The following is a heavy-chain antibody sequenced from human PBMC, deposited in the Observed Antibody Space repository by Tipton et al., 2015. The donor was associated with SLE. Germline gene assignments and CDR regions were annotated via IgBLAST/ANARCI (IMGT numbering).Heavy chain of an antibody. V-gene: IGHV4-34*01. CDR1: GGSFSGYY. Sequence: LRLFCAVYGGSFSGYYWSWIRQPPGKGLEWIGEINHSGSTNYNPSLKSRVTISVDTSKNQFSLKLSSVTAADTAVYYCARKRNGMGIWGQGTMVTVSS. CDR3: ARKRNGMGI. J-gene: IGHJ3*02. D-gene: IGHD5-24*01. CDR2: INHSGST.